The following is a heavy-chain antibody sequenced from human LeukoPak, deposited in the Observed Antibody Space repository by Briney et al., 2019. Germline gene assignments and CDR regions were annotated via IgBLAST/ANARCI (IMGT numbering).Heavy chain of an antibody. CDR1: GFTFSSYG. V-gene: IGHV3-30*02. D-gene: IGHD6-6*01. CDR3: AKIRIAARYHFDY. Sequence: GGSLRLSCAASGFTFSSYGVHWVRQAPGKGLEWVAVIWYDGSNKYYADSVKGRFTISRDNSKNTLYLQMNSLRAEDTAVYYCAKIRIAARYHFDYWGQGTLVTVSS. J-gene: IGHJ4*02. CDR2: IWYDGSNK.